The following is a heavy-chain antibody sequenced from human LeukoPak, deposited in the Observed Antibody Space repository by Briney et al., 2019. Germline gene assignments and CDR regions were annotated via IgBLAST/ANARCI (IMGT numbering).Heavy chain of an antibody. D-gene: IGHD3-10*01. Sequence: GSLRLSCAASGFTFSSYSMNWIRQPAGEGLEWIGRIYSSGSTNYNPSLKSRVTMSVDTSKNQFSLKVRSVTAADTAVYYCAGYNYGHFDYWGQGTLVTVSS. J-gene: IGHJ4*02. V-gene: IGHV4-59*10. CDR3: AGYNYGHFDY. CDR1: GFTFSSYS. CDR2: IYSSGST.